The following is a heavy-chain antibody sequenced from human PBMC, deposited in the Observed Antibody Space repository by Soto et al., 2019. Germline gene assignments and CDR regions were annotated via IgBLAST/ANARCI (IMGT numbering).Heavy chain of an antibody. J-gene: IGHJ6*02. V-gene: IGHV3-21*01. D-gene: IGHD1-26*01. CDR1: GFTFSSYS. CDR3: ASSYDYSGSYYWYYYYYYGMDV. Sequence: GGSLRLSCAASGFTFSSYSMNWVRQAPGKGLEWVSSISSSSSYIYYADSVKGRFTISRDNAKNSLYLQMNSLRAEDTAVYYCASSYDYSGSYYWYYYYYYGMDVWGQGTTVTVSS. CDR2: ISSSSSYI.